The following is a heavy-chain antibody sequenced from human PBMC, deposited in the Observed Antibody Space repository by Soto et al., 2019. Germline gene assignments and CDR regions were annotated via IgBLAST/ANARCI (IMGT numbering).Heavy chain of an antibody. V-gene: IGHV1-18*01. Sequence: EASVKVSCKASGYTFTSYGISWVRQAPGQGLEWMGWISAYNGNTNYAQKLQGRVTMTTDTSTSTAYMELRSLRSDDTAVYYCARVGYYDSSGYSFALDAFDIWGQGTMVTVS. CDR2: ISAYNGNT. D-gene: IGHD3-22*01. J-gene: IGHJ3*02. CDR3: ARVGYYDSSGYSFALDAFDI. CDR1: GYTFTSYG.